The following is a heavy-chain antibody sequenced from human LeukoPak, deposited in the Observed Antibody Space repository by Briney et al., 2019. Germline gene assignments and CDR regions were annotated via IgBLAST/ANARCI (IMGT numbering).Heavy chain of an antibody. J-gene: IGHJ5*02. CDR1: GGSISPYF. CDR3: ARDDYRGVTNFDP. D-gene: IGHD3-10*01. Sequence: SETLSLTCTVSGGSISPYFWSWIRQPPGKGLEWIGYISYTGSTNYNPSLKSRVTISVDTSKNQFSPQLTSVTAADTAVYYCARDDYRGVTNFDPWGQGTLVTVSS. CDR2: ISYTGST. V-gene: IGHV4-59*01.